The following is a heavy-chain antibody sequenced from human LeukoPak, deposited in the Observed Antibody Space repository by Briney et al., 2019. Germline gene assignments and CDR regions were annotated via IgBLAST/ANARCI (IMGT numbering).Heavy chain of an antibody. V-gene: IGHV4-59*01. CDR1: GGSISSYY. CDR3: ASFGAPGGGSYYFDY. D-gene: IGHD2-15*01. Sequence: PSETLSLTXTVSGGSISSYYWSWIRQPPGKGLEWIGYVYYSGSTNYNPSLKSRVTISVDTSKNQFSLKLSSVTAADTAVYYCASFGAPGGGSYYFDYWGQGTLVTVSS. CDR2: VYYSGST. J-gene: IGHJ4*02.